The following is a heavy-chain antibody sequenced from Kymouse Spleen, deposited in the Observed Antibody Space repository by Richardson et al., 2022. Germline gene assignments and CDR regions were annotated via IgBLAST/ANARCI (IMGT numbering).Heavy chain of an antibody. CDR1: GGSFSGYY. V-gene: IGHV4-34*01. Sequence: QVQLQQWGAGLLKPSETLSLTCAVYGGSFSGYYWSWIRQPPGKGLEWIGEINHSGSTNYNPSLKSRVTISVDTSKNQFSLKLSSVTAADTAVYYCARLVRGVKGGMDVWGQGTTVTVSS. D-gene: IGHD3-10*01. CDR3: ARLVRGVKGGMDV. CDR2: INHSGST. J-gene: IGHJ6*02.